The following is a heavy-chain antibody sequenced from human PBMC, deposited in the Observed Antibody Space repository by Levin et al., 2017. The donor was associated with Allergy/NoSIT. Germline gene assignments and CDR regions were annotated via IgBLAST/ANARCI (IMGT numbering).Heavy chain of an antibody. CDR1: GYSISSGYY. V-gene: IGHV4-38-2*02. D-gene: IGHD1-26*01. J-gene: IGHJ6*02. CDR2: IYHSGST. Sequence: PSETLSLTCTVSGYSISSGYYWGWIRQPPGKGLEWIGSIYHSGSTYYNPSLKSRVTISVDTSKNQFSLKLSSVTAADTAVYYCVRLGARSVHGRSYGMDVWGQGTTVTVSS. CDR3: VRLGARSVHGRSYGMDV.